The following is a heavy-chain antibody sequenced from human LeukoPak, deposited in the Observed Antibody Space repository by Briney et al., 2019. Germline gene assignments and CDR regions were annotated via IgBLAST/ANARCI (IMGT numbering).Heavy chain of an antibody. D-gene: IGHD5-12*01. CDR2: ISGPGTST. Sequence: GGPLSLSCAASELTLSDHYMEWLRQAPGKGLELVSSISGPGTSTYYADTVKGRFTISRDNSKNMLYLQMNSLRAEDTAVYYCANDWLVFDYWGQGTLVTVSS. CDR3: ANDWLVFDY. J-gene: IGHJ4*02. CDR1: ELTLSDHY. V-gene: IGHV3-23*01.